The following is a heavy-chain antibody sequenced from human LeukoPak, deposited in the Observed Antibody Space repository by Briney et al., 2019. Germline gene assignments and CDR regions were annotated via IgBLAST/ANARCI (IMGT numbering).Heavy chain of an antibody. J-gene: IGHJ5*02. V-gene: IGHV3-30*18. D-gene: IGHD2-2*01. CDR2: ISYDGSNK. Sequence: GGSLRLSCAASGFTFSSYGMHWVRQAPGKGLEWVAVISYDGSNKYYADSVKGRFTISRDNSKNTLYLQMNSLRAEDTAVYYCAKDLGPAAKGGDWFDPWGQGTLVTVSS. CDR1: GFTFSSYG. CDR3: AKDLGPAAKGGDWFDP.